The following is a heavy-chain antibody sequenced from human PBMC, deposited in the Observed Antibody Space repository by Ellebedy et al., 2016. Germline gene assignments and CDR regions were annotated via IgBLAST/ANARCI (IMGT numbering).Heavy chain of an antibody. CDR2: VWYDGHRK. CDR1: GFTFSAYG. CDR3: AKEAAEAKEGAATYLSYDY. Sequence: GESLKISXAASGFTFSAYGMHWVRQVPGKGPEWLAFVWYDGHRKYYADSVKGRLTISRDNSKSTLYLQMNSLTAEDTAMYYCAKEAAEAKEGAATYLSYDYWGQGTLVTVSS. J-gene: IGHJ4*02. V-gene: IGHV3-30*02. D-gene: IGHD3-16*02.